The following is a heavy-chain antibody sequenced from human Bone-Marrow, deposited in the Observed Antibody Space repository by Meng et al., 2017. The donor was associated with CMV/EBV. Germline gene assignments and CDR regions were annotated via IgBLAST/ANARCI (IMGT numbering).Heavy chain of an antibody. D-gene: IGHD4-17*01. Sequence: GESLKISCAASAFTVSSDYMSWVRQAPGKGLEWVSLIYSGGRTYDADSVKGRFTISRDNSKNTLYLQMNSLRAEDTAVYYCASSPGDYGSYFDYWGQGTLVTVSS. CDR3: ASSPGDYGSYFDY. J-gene: IGHJ4*02. V-gene: IGHV3-66*02. CDR2: IYSGGRT. CDR1: AFTVSSDY.